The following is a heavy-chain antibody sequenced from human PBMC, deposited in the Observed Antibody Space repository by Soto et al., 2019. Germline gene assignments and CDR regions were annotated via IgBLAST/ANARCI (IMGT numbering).Heavy chain of an antibody. CDR1: GFTFSSNY. D-gene: IGHD3-22*01. CDR2: IYSGGST. CDR3: ASGNAFSFYQDSSGYPLGY. V-gene: IGHV3-53*01. J-gene: IGHJ4*02. Sequence: PAGSRTLAWAAAGFTFSSNYMSWVRQAPGKGLEWDAAIYSGGSTYDADSVKGRFTSSRDNSKNTLYRQMNSMRAEDTAVYYCASGNAFSFYQDSSGYPLGYWGKGTLVTVSS.